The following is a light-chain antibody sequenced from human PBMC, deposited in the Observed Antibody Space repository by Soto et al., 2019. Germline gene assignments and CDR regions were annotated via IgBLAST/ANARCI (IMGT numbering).Light chain of an antibody. J-gene: IGLJ3*02. CDR2: RDS. CDR3: QVWDSGSVV. Sequence: SYELNQPLSVSVALGQTARITCGGNNIGRKNVHWYQVNPGQAPVLVIYRDSNRPSGSPERFSGSNSGNTATLAISGAQDGDDADYYCQVWDSGSVVFGGGTKLTVL. CDR1: NIGRKN. V-gene: IGLV3-9*01.